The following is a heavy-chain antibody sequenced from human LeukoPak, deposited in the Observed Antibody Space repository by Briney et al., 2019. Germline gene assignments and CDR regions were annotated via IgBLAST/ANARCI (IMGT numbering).Heavy chain of an antibody. V-gene: IGHV4-4*09. CDR1: GGSNSTYY. J-gene: IGHJ3*02. Sequence: PSETLSLTCTVSGGSNSTYYWTWIRQPPGKGLEWIGYIHTSGSTNYNPSLKSRVTMSVDRSKNQFSLKLSSVTAADTAVYYCARGKFMTTSPSGAFDIWGQGTMVTVSS. CDR3: ARGKFMTTSPSGAFDI. CDR2: IHTSGST. D-gene: IGHD3-16*01.